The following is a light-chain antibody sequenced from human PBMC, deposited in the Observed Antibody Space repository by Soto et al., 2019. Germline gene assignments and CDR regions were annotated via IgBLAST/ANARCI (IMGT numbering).Light chain of an antibody. CDR1: QDIRSS. CDR3: QQYNSWLWT. J-gene: IGKJ1*01. V-gene: IGKV3-15*01. CDR2: GAS. Sequence: EIVMTQSPATLSVSPGERVTLSCRASQDIRSSLAWYQQKPGQAPRLLIYGASIRATGVPATFSGSGSGTEFTLTISSLQSEDSAVYYCQQYNSWLWTFGQGTKVDIK.